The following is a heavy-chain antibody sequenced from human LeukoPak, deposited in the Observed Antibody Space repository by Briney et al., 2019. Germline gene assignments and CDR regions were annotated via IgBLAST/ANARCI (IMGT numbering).Heavy chain of an antibody. CDR2: ISSSSSYI. J-gene: IGHJ4*02. CDR1: GFTFSSYA. Sequence: GGSLRLSCAASGFTFSSYAMSWVRQAPGKGLEWVSSISSSSSYIYYADSVKGRFTISRDNAKNSLYLQMNSLRAEDTAVYYCARASRWLQFTYYFDYWGQGTLVTVSS. V-gene: IGHV3-21*01. D-gene: IGHD5-24*01. CDR3: ARASRWLQFTYYFDY.